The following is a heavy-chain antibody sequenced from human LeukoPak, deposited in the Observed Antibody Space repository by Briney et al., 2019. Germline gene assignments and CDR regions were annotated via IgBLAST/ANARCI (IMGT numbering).Heavy chain of an antibody. J-gene: IGHJ4*02. CDR3: ATVTSYRVDY. CDR2: INHDGRKK. Sequence: PGGSLRLSCGASGFSFSTYWMSWVRQAPGKGLEWVANINHDGRKKPYVDSVKGRFTISRDNVKNSLFLQMNSLRPEDTAVYYCATVTSYRVDYWGQGTLVTVSS. D-gene: IGHD1-1*01. CDR1: GFSFSTYW. V-gene: IGHV3-7*01.